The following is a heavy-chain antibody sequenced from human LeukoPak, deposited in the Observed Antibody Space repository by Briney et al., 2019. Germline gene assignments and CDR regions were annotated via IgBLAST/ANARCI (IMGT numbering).Heavy chain of an antibody. D-gene: IGHD3-10*01. V-gene: IGHV4-39*07. CDR2: IYYSGST. CDR3: ARPLRVGYGSGSPLSVGAFDI. CDR1: GGSISSSSYY. Sequence: SETLSLTCTVSGGSISSSSYYWGWIRQPPGKGLEWIGSIYYSGSTYYNPSLKSRVTISVDTSKNQFSLKLSSVTAADTAVYYCARPLRVGYGSGSPLSVGAFDIWGQGTMVTASS. J-gene: IGHJ3*02.